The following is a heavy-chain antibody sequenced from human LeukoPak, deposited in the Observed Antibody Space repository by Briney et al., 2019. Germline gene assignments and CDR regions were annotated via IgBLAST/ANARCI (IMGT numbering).Heavy chain of an antibody. CDR1: GGSISSGGYY. J-gene: IGHJ5*02. CDR3: ARGAYCSGGSCYSGGSWFDP. CDR2: IYYSGST. V-gene: IGHV4-31*03. D-gene: IGHD2-15*01. Sequence: SQTLSLTCTVSGGSISSGGYYWSWIRQHPGKGLEWIGYIYYSGSTYYNPSLKSRVTISVDTSKNQLSLKLSSVTAADTAVYYCARGAYCSGGSCYSGGSWFDPWGQGTLVTVSS.